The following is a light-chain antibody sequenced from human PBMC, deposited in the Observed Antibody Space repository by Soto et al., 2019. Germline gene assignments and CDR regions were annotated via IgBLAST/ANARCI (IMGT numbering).Light chain of an antibody. CDR1: SSDVGGYEY. J-gene: IGLJ2*01. Sequence: QSVLTQPPSASGSPGQSVTISCTGSSSDVGGYEYVSWYQQHPGKAPKLIIYEVIKRPSGVPDRFSGSKSGNTASLTVSGLQAEDEADYYCQSYDSSNQAVVFGGGTQLTVL. CDR3: QSYDSSNQAVV. V-gene: IGLV2-8*01. CDR2: EVI.